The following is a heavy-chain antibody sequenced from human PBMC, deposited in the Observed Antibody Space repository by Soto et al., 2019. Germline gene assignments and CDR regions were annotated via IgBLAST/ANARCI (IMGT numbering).Heavy chain of an antibody. V-gene: IGHV3-33*01. D-gene: IGHD6-19*01. CDR3: ARDGIAVAPDY. J-gene: IGHJ4*02. CDR1: GFTFSSYG. CDR2: IWYDGSNK. Sequence: ESGGGVVQPGRSLRLSCAASGFTFSSYGMHWVRQAPGKGLEWVAVIWYDGSNKYYADSVKGRFTISRDNSKNTLYLQMNSLRAEDTAVYYCARDGIAVAPDYWGQGTLVTVSS.